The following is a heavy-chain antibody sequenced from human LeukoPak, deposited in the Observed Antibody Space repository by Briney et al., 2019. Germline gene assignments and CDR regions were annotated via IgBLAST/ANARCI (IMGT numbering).Heavy chain of an antibody. Sequence: SETLSLTCAVYGGSFSGYYWSWIRQPPGKGLEWIGEINHSGSTNYNPSLKSRVTISVDTSKNQFSLKLSSVTAADTAVYYCARHSLRAYSSGWYQLRRIENWFDPWGQGTLVTVSS. CDR1: GGSFSGYY. CDR2: INHSGST. CDR3: ARHSLRAYSSGWYQLRRIENWFDP. V-gene: IGHV4-34*01. J-gene: IGHJ5*02. D-gene: IGHD6-19*01.